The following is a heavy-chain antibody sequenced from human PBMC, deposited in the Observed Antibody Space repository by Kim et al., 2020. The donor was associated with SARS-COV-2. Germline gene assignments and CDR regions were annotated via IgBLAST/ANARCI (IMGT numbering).Heavy chain of an antibody. D-gene: IGHD3-10*01. V-gene: IGHV4-59*01. J-gene: IGHJ4*02. CDR3: ARDGRGYGSGSYFS. Sequence: NPTLKSRVTISVDTSKNQFSLKLSSVTGADTAVYYCARDGRGYGSGSYFSWGQGTLVTVSS.